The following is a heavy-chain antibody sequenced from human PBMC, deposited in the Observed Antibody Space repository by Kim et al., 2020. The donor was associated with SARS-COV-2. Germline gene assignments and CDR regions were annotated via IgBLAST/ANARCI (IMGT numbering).Heavy chain of an antibody. CDR1: GGSISSSSYY. V-gene: IGHV4-39*02. CDR2: IYYSGST. CDR3: AREVFSGWLNKPNFDY. D-gene: IGHD6-19*01. Sequence: SETLSHTCTVSGGSISSSSYYWGWIRQPPGKGLEWIGSIYYSGSTYYNPSLKSRVTISVDTSKNQFSLKLSSVTAADTAMYYCAREVFSGWLNKPNFDYWGQGTLVTVSS. J-gene: IGHJ4*02.